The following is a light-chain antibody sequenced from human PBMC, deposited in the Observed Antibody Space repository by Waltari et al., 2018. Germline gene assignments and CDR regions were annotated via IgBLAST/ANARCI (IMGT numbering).Light chain of an antibody. Sequence: QSVLTQPPSASGTPGQGVTISCSGGASNIGNNVVTWYQQVPGKAPNLLIYRSDRRPAGVPDRFSGSKSGTSASLAISGLQSEDEADYYCAAWDDSLNGRWVFGGGTKVTVL. CDR2: RSD. J-gene: IGLJ3*02. CDR1: ASNIGNNV. CDR3: AAWDDSLNGRWV. V-gene: IGLV1-44*01.